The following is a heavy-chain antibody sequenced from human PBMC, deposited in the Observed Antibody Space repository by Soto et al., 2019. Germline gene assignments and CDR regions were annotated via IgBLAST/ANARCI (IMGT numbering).Heavy chain of an antibody. V-gene: IGHV1-8*01. CDR2: MNTNTGNT. Sequence: ASVKVSCKTSGYTFTEFDINWGRQAPGQGVEWMGWMNTNTGNTGYAQKFQGRVTMTRDTSISTAYMELRRLRSEDTAVYYCARVVRFSGGHAGYWGQGTLVTVSS. J-gene: IGHJ4*02. CDR3: ARVVRFSGGHAGY. CDR1: GYTFTEFD.